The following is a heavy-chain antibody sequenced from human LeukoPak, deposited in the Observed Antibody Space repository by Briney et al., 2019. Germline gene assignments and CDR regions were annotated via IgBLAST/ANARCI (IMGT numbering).Heavy chain of an antibody. CDR2: ISGSGAST. J-gene: IGHJ4*02. CDR1: GFTFSTSA. CDR3: AKDVGKWESLHFFDY. D-gene: IGHD1-26*01. V-gene: IGHV3-23*01. Sequence: GGSLRLSCLPSGFTFSTSAMSWVRQAPGKGLEWISGISGSGASTYYADSVTGRFTISRDNSRNTLYLQMNSLRGDDTAVYYCAKDVGKWESLHFFDYWGQGTLVTVSP.